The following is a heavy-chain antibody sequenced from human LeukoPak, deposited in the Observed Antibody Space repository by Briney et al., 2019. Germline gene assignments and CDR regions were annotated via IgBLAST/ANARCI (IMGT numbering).Heavy chain of an antibody. Sequence: PPEALSLTCSVSGGSVSSYYWSWIRQSPGKGLEWIGYIHNSGRTNYNPSLKSRVTGFVDTSKNQVSLRLSSVTAADTAVYYCARHGTISSESYFDYWGQGALVTVSS. CDR2: IHNSGRT. CDR3: ARHGTISSESYFDY. J-gene: IGHJ4*02. D-gene: IGHD1-14*01. CDR1: GGSVSSYY. V-gene: IGHV4-59*08.